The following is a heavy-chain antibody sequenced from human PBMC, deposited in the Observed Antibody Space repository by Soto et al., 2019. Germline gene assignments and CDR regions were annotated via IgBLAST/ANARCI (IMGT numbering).Heavy chain of an antibody. V-gene: IGHV4-59*01. J-gene: IGHJ4*02. CDR1: GGSISSYY. CDR3: ARESKYYYDSSGYPGCYFDY. Sequence: SETLSLTCTVSGGSISSYYWSWIRQPPGKGLEWIGYIYYSGSTNYNPSLKSRVTISVDTSKNQFSLKLSSVTAADTAVYYCARESKYYYDSSGYPGCYFDYWGQGTLVTVSS. CDR2: IYYSGST. D-gene: IGHD3-22*01.